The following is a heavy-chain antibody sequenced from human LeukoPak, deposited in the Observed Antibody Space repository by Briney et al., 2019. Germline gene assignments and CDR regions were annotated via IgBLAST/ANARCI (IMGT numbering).Heavy chain of an antibody. CDR1: GFTFSSYG. V-gene: IGHV3-30*02. J-gene: IGHJ6*02. Sequence: GGSLRLSCAASGFTFSSYGMHWVRQAPGKGLEWVAFIRYDGSNKYYADSVKGRFTISRDNSKNTLYLQMNSLRAEDTAVYYCARDEGYGVPPYYYYGMDVWGQGTTVTVSS. D-gene: IGHD6-13*01. CDR2: IRYDGSNK. CDR3: ARDEGYGVPPYYYYGMDV.